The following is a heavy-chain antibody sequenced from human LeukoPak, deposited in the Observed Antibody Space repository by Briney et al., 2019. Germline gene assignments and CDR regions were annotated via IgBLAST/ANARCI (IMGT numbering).Heavy chain of an antibody. CDR1: GYTFTGYY. D-gene: IGHD5-18*01. J-gene: IGHJ4*02. V-gene: IGHV1-2*04. CDR3: ARWGTGGYSYDY. CDR2: INPNSGGT. Sequence: GASVKVSCKASGYTFTGYYMHWVRQALGQGLEWMGWINPNSGGTNYAQKFQGWVTMTRDTSISTAYMELSRLRSDDTAVYYCARWGTGGYSYDYWGQGTLVTVSS.